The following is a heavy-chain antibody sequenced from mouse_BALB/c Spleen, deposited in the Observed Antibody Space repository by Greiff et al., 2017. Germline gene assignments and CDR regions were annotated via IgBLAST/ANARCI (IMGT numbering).Heavy chain of an antibody. J-gene: IGHJ1*01. CDR2: ISSGGST. Sequence: EVKLVESGGGLVKPGGSLKLSCAASGFTFSSYAMSWVRQTPEKRLEWVASISSGGSTYYPDSVKGRFTISRDNARNILYLQMSSLRSEDTAMYYCARDYGSSWWYFDVWGAGTTVTVSS. CDR1: GFTFSSYA. CDR3: ARDYGSSWWYFDV. V-gene: IGHV5-6-5*01. D-gene: IGHD1-1*01.